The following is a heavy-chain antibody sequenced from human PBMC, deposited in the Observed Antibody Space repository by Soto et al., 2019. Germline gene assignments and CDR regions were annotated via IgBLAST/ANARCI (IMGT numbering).Heavy chain of an antibody. CDR2: ISGSGGST. CDR1: GVTFSSYA. CDR3: AKGRVGDDFWSGYFPTTWYAMDV. V-gene: IGHV3-23*01. Sequence: GGSLRLSCSASGVTFSSYAMSWVRQAPGKGLEWVSAISGSGGSTYYADSVKDRFTISRDNSKNTLYLQMNSLRAEDTAVYYCAKGRVGDDFWSGYFPTTWYAMDVWGQGSTVPVPS. J-gene: IGHJ6*02. D-gene: IGHD3-3*01.